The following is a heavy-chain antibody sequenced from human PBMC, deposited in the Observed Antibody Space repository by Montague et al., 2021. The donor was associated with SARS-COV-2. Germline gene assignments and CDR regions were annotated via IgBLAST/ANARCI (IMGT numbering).Heavy chain of an antibody. CDR1: GGSISSSSNY. D-gene: IGHD3-10*01. CDR3: ARLVWFGELSSENWFDP. Sequence: SETLSLTCTVSGGSISSSSNYWGWIRQPTGKGLEWIGGIYYSGSTYYNSSLKSRVTISVDTSKNQFSLKLNSVTAADTAVYYCARLVWFGELSSENWFDPWGQGTLVTVSS. V-gene: IGHV4-39*01. CDR2: IYYSGST. J-gene: IGHJ5*02.